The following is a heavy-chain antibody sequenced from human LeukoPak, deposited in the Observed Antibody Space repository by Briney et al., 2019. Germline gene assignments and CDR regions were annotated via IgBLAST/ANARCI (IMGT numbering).Heavy chain of an antibody. Sequence: SETLSLTCTVSGGSISSYYWSWIRQPPGKGLEWIGYIYYSGSTNYNPSLKSRRTISVDTSKNQFSLKLSSVTAADTAVYYCARDGRAAGLEYFPHWGQGTLVTVSP. CDR3: ARDGRAAGLEYFPH. D-gene: IGHD6-19*01. J-gene: IGHJ1*01. V-gene: IGHV4-59*01. CDR1: GGSISSYY. CDR2: IYYSGST.